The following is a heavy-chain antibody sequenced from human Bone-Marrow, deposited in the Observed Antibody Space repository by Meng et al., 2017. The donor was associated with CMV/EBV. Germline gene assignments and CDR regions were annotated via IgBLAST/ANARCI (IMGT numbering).Heavy chain of an antibody. CDR3: ARDNSPRIDY. CDR2: IYYSGST. V-gene: IGHV4-39*07. CDR1: GGSIRSSGYY. D-gene: IGHD4-23*01. Sequence: RHRQASRPSLWRPCESPSPPRPVSGGSIRSSGYYWGWIRQPPGKGLEWIGSIYYSGSTYYNPSLKSRVTISVDTSKNQFSLKLSSVTAADTAAYYCARDNSPRIDYWGQGTLVTVSS. J-gene: IGHJ4*02.